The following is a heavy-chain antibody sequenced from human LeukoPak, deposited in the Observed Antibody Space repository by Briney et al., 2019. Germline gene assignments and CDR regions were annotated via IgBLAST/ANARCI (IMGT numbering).Heavy chain of an antibody. V-gene: IGHV4-59*01. Sequence: SETLSLTCTVSSGSISSYYWSWVRQPPGKGLEWIGYIYYSGSTNYNPSLKSRVTISVDTSKNQFSLKVSSVTAADTAVYYCARAGWYSSSWYHHHKWHDPSRGIYWYFDLWGRGTLVTVSS. CDR2: IYYSGST. D-gene: IGHD6-13*01. CDR3: ARAGWYSSSWYHHHKWHDPSRGIYWYFDL. CDR1: SGSISSYY. J-gene: IGHJ2*01.